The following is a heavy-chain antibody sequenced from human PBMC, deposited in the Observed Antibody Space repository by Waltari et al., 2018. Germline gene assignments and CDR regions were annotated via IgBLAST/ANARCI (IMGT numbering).Heavy chain of an antibody. J-gene: IGHJ4*02. Sequence: QVQLVQSGAEVKKPGASVKVSCKASGYTFTGTYMHWMRPAPGPGLGWMGWINPNSGGTNYAQKFQGRVTMTRDTSISTAYMELSRLRSDDTAVYYCARDRRPDIVVVPAARYLFDYWGQGTLVTVSS. D-gene: IGHD2-2*01. CDR1: GYTFTGTY. CDR3: ARDRRPDIVVVPAARYLFDY. CDR2: INPNSGGT. V-gene: IGHV1-2*02.